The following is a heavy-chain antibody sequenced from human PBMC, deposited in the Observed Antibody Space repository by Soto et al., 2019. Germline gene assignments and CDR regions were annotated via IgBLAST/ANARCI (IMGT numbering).Heavy chain of an antibody. CDR3: ARENPYFDY. J-gene: IGHJ4*02. V-gene: IGHV3-23*01. CDR2: ITDTGGDA. Sequence: GGSLRLSCVASGLTFGSRAMSWVRQSPGEGLEWVSTITDTGGDAKYADSVRGRFAISRDNSKNSLYLQMNSLRAEDTAVYYCARENPYFDYWGQGTLVTVSS. CDR1: GLTFGSRA.